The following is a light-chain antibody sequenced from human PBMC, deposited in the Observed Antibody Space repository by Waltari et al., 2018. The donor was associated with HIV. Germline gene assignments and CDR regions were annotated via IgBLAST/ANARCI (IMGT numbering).Light chain of an antibody. CDR1: SSDVWSYNL. V-gene: IGLV2-23*02. CDR3: CSYASTTDTYVV. J-gene: IGLJ2*01. CDR2: EVS. Sequence: QSALTQPASVSGSPGQSITISCPGTSSDVWSYNLVSWSQQHPGKAPKLIIYEVSKRPSGVSNRFSGSKSGSTASLTISGLQPEDEADYCCCSYASTTDTYVVFGGGTKLTVL.